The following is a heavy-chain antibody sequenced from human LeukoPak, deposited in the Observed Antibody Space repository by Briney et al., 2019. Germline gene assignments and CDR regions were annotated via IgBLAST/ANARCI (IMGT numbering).Heavy chain of an antibody. CDR3: ARAPKWSYTGYVGR. CDR2: INNRGDHT. J-gene: IGHJ4*02. V-gene: IGHV3-48*03. Sequence: GGSLRLSCVASGLAFTDYEMNWVRQAPGKGLEWLSYINNRGDHTHYIDSVRGRFIISRDNAQKSLFLQMNSLWVEDTAVYYCARAPKWSYTGYVGRWGQGTLVTVSS. D-gene: IGHD5-12*01. CDR1: GLAFTDYE.